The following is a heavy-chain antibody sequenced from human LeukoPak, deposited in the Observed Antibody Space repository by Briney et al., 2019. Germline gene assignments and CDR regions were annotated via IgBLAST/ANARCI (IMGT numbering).Heavy chain of an antibody. CDR3: AKDAGGYYYYYMGV. J-gene: IGHJ6*03. Sequence: GGSLRLSCAASGFTFRAYSMNWVRQAPGKGLEWVAFIRYDGSNKYYADSVKGRFTISRDNSKNTLYLHVNSLRPEDTAVYYCAKDAGGYYYYYMGVWGKGTTVTISS. CDR1: GFTFRAYS. D-gene: IGHD1-26*01. V-gene: IGHV3-30*02. CDR2: IRYDGSNK.